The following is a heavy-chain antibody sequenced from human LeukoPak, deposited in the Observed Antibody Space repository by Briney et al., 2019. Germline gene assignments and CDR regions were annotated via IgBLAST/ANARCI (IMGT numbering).Heavy chain of an antibody. J-gene: IGHJ4*02. V-gene: IGHV3-23*01. CDR2: ISGSGGST. CDR1: GFTFSSYA. Sequence: GGSLRLSCAASGFTFSSYAMSWVRQAPGKGLEWVSAISGSGGSTYYADSVKGRFTISRDNAKNSLYLQMNSLRAEDTAVYYCAREGLAIFGVVTIFDYWGQGTLVTVSS. D-gene: IGHD3-3*01. CDR3: AREGLAIFGVVTIFDY.